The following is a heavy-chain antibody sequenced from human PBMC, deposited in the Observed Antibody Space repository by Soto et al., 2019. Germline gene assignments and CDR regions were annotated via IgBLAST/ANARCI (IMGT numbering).Heavy chain of an antibody. J-gene: IGHJ4*02. V-gene: IGHV3-23*01. CDR3: TRETVAGKTGLDY. CDR1: GFNVGAFA. D-gene: IGHD1-1*01. CDR2: ISVSDAFI. Sequence: EVQLLESGGDLVQPGGSLRLSCAASGFNVGAFAVNWVRQAPGKGLEWVSGISVSDAFIYYADSVRGRFSISRDASENILDLQMNSLRVDDTALYFCTRETVAGKTGLDYWGPGTLVTVSS.